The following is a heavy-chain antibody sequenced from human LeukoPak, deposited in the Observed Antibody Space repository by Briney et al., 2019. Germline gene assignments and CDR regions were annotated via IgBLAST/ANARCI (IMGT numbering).Heavy chain of an antibody. D-gene: IGHD3-9*01. CDR1: GFTFSTYV. Sequence: GGSLRLSCAASGFTFSTYVMSWVRQAPGKGLEWVSGISASGDNTYYADSVKGRFTISRDNSKNILHLQMNSLRAEDTAVYYCAKGSGYDTDFDYWGQGTLATVSS. CDR3: AKGSGYDTDFDY. V-gene: IGHV3-23*01. J-gene: IGHJ4*02. CDR2: ISASGDNT.